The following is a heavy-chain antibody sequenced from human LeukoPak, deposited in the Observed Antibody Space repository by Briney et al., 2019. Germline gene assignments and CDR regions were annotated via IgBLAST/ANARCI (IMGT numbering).Heavy chain of an antibody. D-gene: IGHD5-12*01. CDR3: ARRIGRGYAFDY. CDR1: GYTFTSYD. V-gene: IGHV1-8*01. J-gene: IGHJ4*02. Sequence: GASVKVSFKASGYTFTSYDINWVRQATGQGLEWMGWMNPNSGNTGYAQNFQGRLTMTRNTSISTAYMELSSLRSEDTAVYYCARRIGRGYAFDYWGQGTLVTVSS. CDR2: MNPNSGNT.